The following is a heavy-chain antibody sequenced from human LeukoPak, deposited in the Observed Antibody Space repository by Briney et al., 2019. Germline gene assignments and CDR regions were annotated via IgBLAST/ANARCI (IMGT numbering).Heavy chain of an antibody. D-gene: IGHD2-15*01. J-gene: IGHJ4*02. CDR2: IKQDGSEK. Sequence: GGSLRLSCTASGFTFSSYWVSWVRQAPGKGLEWVANIKQDGSEKYYVDSVKGRFTISRDNAKNSLYLQMNSLRAEDTAVYYCARDPVGPIDYWGQGTLVTVSS. CDR3: ARDPVGPIDY. CDR1: GFTFSSYW. V-gene: IGHV3-7*01.